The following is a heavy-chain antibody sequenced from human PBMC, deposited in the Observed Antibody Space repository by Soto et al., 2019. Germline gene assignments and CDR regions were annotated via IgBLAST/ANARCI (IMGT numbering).Heavy chain of an antibody. CDR1: GYSFTIYW. Sequence: PGESLKISCKGSGYSFTIYWIGWVRQMPGKGLEWMGIIYPGDSDTRYSPSFQGQVTISADKSISTAYLQWSSLKASDTAMYYCARXGRYYDSSGYYRYAFDIWGQGTMVTVSS. CDR2: IYPGDSDT. CDR3: ARXGRYYDSSGYYRYAFDI. V-gene: IGHV5-51*01. J-gene: IGHJ3*02. D-gene: IGHD3-22*01.